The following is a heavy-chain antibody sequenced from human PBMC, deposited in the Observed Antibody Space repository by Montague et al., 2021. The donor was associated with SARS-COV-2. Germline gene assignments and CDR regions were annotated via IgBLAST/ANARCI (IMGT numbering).Heavy chain of an antibody. CDR3: ARTSASSDY. J-gene: IGHJ4*02. D-gene: IGHD1-26*01. V-gene: IGHV6-1*01. Sequence: NDYAVSVKSRMTINPDTSKNQISLQLNSVTPEDTAVYYCARTSASSDYWGQGTLVTVYS. CDR2: N.